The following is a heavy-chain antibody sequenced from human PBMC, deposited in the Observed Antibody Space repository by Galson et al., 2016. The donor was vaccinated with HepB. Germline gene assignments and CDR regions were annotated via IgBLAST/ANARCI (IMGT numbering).Heavy chain of an antibody. J-gene: IGHJ4*02. Sequence: SVKVSCKASGHTSTAYYIHWVRQAPGQGLQWMGRINPNNGDTHYARNFQGRVTMTRDRYMKTDYMQLSSLTSADTGVYYCAIDEEWNRLGDWGQGTLVTVSS. CDR1: GHTSTAYY. D-gene: IGHD3-3*01. V-gene: IGHV1-2*05. CDR3: AIDEEWNRLGD. CDR2: INPNNGDT.